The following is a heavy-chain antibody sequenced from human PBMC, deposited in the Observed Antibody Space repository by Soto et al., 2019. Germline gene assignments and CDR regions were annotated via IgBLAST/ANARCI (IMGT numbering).Heavy chain of an antibody. CDR1: GGTFSSYA. CDR3: ARDQVVYSGSYYATRYYFDY. D-gene: IGHD1-26*01. Sequence: QVQLVQSGAEVKKPGSSVKVSCKASGGTFSSYAISWVRQAPGQGLEWMGGIIPIFGTANYAQKFQGRVTFTADESTSTAYMELSSLRSEDTAVYYCARDQVVYSGSYYATRYYFDYWGQGTLVTVSS. J-gene: IGHJ4*02. V-gene: IGHV1-69*01. CDR2: IIPIFGTA.